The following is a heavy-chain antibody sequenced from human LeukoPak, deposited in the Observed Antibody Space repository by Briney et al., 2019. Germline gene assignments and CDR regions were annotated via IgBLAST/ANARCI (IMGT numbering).Heavy chain of an antibody. Sequence: GASVKVSCKASGYTFSSYAIQWVRQAPGQRLEWMGWINAGNGDTKYSQRFQGRVTITRDTSANTAYMELSSLRSEDTAVYYCARDEGPSNPLNYYYYYMDVWGKGTTVTVSS. CDR1: GYTFSSYA. CDR2: INAGNGDT. J-gene: IGHJ6*03. CDR3: ARDEGPSNPLNYYYYYMDV. D-gene: IGHD4-11*01. V-gene: IGHV1-3*01.